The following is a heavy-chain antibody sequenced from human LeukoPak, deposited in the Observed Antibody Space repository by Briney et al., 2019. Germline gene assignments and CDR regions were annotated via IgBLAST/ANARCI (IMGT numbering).Heavy chain of an antibody. CDR1: GDTFSSYA. D-gene: IGHD1-26*01. CDR3: ARERSGSYSSYFDY. V-gene: IGHV1-69*04. Sequence: SVKVSCKASGDTFSSYAISWVRPDPGQRPGWMGRIIPILGIAKYAQKFQGRVTITADKSTSTAYMELSSLRSEDTAVYYCARERSGSYSSYFDYWGQGTLVTVSS. CDR2: IIPILGIA. J-gene: IGHJ4*02.